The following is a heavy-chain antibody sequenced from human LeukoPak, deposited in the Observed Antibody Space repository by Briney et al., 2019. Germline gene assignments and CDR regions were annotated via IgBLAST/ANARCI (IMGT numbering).Heavy chain of an antibody. CDR1: GGSFSGYY. Sequence: SETLSLTCAVYGGSFSGYYWSWIRQPPGKGLEWIGEINHSGSTNYNPSLKSRVTIPVDTSKNQFSLKLSSVTAADTAVYYCARARIAAAADYWGQGTLVTVSS. J-gene: IGHJ4*02. V-gene: IGHV4-34*01. CDR2: INHSGST. D-gene: IGHD6-13*01. CDR3: ARARIAAAADY.